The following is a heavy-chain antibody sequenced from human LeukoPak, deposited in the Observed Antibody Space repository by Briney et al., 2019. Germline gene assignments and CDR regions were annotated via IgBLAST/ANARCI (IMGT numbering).Heavy chain of an antibody. CDR1: GFSFSTHS. Sequence: GGSLRLSCAASGFSFSTHSMTWVRLAPGKGLEWLSFISISGSSRHYADSVKGRFTISRDDAENSVYLQMNRLRTEDTAVYYCARGGIPHYSDNTGYFFGQFWGQGTRVTVSS. CDR3: ARGGIPHYSDNTGYFFGQF. J-gene: IGHJ4*02. CDR2: ISISGSSR. D-gene: IGHD3-22*01. V-gene: IGHV3-48*04.